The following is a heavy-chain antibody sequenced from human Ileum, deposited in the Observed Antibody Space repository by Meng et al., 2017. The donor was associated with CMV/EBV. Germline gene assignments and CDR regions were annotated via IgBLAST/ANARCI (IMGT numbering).Heavy chain of an antibody. CDR2: INHSGST. Sequence: SETLSLTCAVSGVSFSAYYLSWIRQPPGKGLEWIGEINHSGSTNYNPSLKSRVTISLDTSKNQFSQKLTSVTAADTAVYYCARVWYDFWSGYYYGMDVWGQGTTVTVSS. D-gene: IGHD3-3*01. CDR1: GVSFSAYY. V-gene: IGHV4-34*01. CDR3: ARVWYDFWSGYYYGMDV. J-gene: IGHJ6*02.